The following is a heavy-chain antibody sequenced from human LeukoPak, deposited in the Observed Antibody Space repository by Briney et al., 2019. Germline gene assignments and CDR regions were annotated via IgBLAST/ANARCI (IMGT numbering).Heavy chain of an antibody. D-gene: IGHD2-15*01. J-gene: IGHJ4*02. CDR2: GNT. CDR3: ARDIRDIVVVVAATDTQFDY. V-gene: IGHV1-18*01. Sequence: GNTNYAQKLQGRVTMTTDTSTSTAYMELRSLRSDDTAVYYCARDIRDIVVVVAATDTQFDYWGQGTLVTVSS.